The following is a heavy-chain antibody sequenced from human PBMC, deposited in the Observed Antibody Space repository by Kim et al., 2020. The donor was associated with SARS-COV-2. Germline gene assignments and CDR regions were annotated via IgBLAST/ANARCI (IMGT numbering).Heavy chain of an antibody. CDR3: ARDRLLGQVPWFDP. J-gene: IGHJ5*02. V-gene: IGHV4-30-2*01. Sequence: SETLSLTCAVSGGSISSGGYSWSWIRQPPGKGLEWIGYIYHSGSTYYNPSLKSRVTISVDRSKNQFSLKLSSVTAADTAVYYCARDRLLGQVPWFDPWG. CDR1: GGSISSGGYS. D-gene: IGHD5-18*01. CDR2: IYHSGST.